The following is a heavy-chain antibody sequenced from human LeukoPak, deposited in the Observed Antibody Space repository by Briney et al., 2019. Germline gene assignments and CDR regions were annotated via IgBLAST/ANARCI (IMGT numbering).Heavy chain of an antibody. CDR2: ISYDGSNK. J-gene: IGHJ5*02. CDR1: AFTFSSYG. CDR3: AKDGAMVRGAYYP. D-gene: IGHD3-10*01. Sequence: GGSLRLSRAASAFTFSSYGMHWVRQAPGKELEWVAVISYDGSNKYYADSVKGRFTISRDNSKNTLYLQMNSLRAEDTAVYYCAKDGAMVRGAYYPWGQGTLVTVSS. V-gene: IGHV3-30*18.